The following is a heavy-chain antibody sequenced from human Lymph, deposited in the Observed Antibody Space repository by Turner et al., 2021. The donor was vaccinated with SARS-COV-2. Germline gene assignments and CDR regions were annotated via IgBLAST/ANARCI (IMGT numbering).Heavy chain of an antibody. Sequence: EVQLVESGGGLVQPGGSLRLSCPSSGFTVSSNYMTWVRQAPGKGMEWVSLMYPGGSTNYADSVKGRFNISRDNSKNTLYLQMNSLRAEDTAVYYCARVYGDYVPWGQGTLVTVSS. CDR1: GFTVSSNY. CDR3: ARVYGDYVP. CDR2: MYPGGST. V-gene: IGHV3-66*01. J-gene: IGHJ5*02. D-gene: IGHD4-17*01.